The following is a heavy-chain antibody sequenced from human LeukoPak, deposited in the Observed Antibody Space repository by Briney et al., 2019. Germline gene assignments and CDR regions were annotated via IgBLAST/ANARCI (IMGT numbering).Heavy chain of an antibody. CDR1: GYTFTGYY. CDR2: INPNSGGT. V-gene: IGHV1-2*02. D-gene: IGHD1-26*01. J-gene: IGHJ3*02. Sequence: ASVKVSCKASGYTFTGYYMHWVRQAPGQGLEWMGWINPNSGGTNYAQKFRGRVTMTRDTSISTAYMELSRLRSDDTAVYYCARVGWSSTGAFDIWGQGTMVTVSS. CDR3: ARVGWSSTGAFDI.